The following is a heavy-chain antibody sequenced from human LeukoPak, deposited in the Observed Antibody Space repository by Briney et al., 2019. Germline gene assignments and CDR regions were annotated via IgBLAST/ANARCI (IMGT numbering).Heavy chain of an antibody. CDR3: AYGMDV. J-gene: IGHJ6*02. CDR1: GDSVFSNRAA. V-gene: IGHV6-1*01. Sequence: SQSLSLTCAISGDSVFSNRAAWNWIRQSPSRGLEWLGRTYYRAKWYYDYAESVKSRIAINPDTSKNQFSLQLNSVTPVDTAVYYCAYGMDVWGQGTTVTVSS. CDR2: TYYRAKWYY.